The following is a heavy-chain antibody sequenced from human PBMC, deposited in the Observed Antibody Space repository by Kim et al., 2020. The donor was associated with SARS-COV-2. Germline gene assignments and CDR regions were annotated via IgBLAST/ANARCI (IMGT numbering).Heavy chain of an antibody. D-gene: IGHD2-8*01. CDR1: GFTFSNYG. CDR3: ATDGGRGYCNNGVCNGFPY. J-gene: IGHJ4*02. Sequence: GGSLRLSCTASGFTFSNYGMHWVRQAPGKGLEWVAVIWYDGSEKHYADSVKGRFTISRDNSRNTLYVQMNNLRAEDTAVYYCATDGGRGYCNNGVCNGFPYWGQGTLVTVSS. CDR2: IWYDGSEK. V-gene: IGHV3-33*03.